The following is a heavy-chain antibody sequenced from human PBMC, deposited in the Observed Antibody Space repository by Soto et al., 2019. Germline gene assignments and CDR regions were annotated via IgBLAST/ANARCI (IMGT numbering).Heavy chain of an antibody. CDR1: GYTFTSYG. D-gene: IGHD3-22*01. CDR2: ISACNGNT. V-gene: IGHV1-18*01. J-gene: IGHJ4*02. Sequence: ASVKVSCKASGYTFTSYGISWVRQAPGQGLEWMGWISACNGNTNYAQKLQGRVTMTTDTSTSTAYMELRSLRSDDTAVYYCARDLGVVITTCFDYWGQGTLVTVSS. CDR3: ARDLGVVITTCFDY.